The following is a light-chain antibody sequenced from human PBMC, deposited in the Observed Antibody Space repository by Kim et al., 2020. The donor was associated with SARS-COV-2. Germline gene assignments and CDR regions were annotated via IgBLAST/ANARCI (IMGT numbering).Light chain of an antibody. J-gene: IGKJ3*01. V-gene: IGKV4-1*01. CDR1: QSVLYSSNNKNY. CDR3: QQYYSTPFT. Sequence: DIVMTKSPDSLAVSLGERTTINCKSSQSVLYSSNNKNYLAWYQQKPGQPPKLLIYWASTRESGVPDRFSGSGSGTDFTLTISSLQAEDVAVYYCQQYYSTPFTFGAGTKVDIK. CDR2: WAS.